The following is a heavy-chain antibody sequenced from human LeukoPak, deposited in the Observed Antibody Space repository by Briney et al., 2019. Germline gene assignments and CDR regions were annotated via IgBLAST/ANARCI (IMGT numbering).Heavy chain of an antibody. Sequence: SETLSLTCTVSGGSISSYYWSWIRQPAGKGLEWIGRIYTSGSTNYNPSLKSRVTMSVDTSKNQFSLKLSSVTAADTAVYYCARSLVEMATRPQTNYYYYYYMDVWGKGTTVTVSS. D-gene: IGHD5-24*01. J-gene: IGHJ6*03. V-gene: IGHV4-4*07. CDR3: ARSLVEMATRPQTNYYYYYYMDV. CDR2: IYTSGST. CDR1: GGSISSYY.